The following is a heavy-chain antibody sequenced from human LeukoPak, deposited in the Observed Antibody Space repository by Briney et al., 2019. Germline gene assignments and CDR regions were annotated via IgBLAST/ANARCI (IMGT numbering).Heavy chain of an antibody. Sequence: GGSLRLSCAASGFTFDYYAMHWVRQAPGKGLEWVSGISWNSGSIGYADSVKGRFTISRDNAKNSLYLQMNSLRAEDTALYYCAKGSGGSSRYYFDYWGQGTLVTVSS. J-gene: IGHJ4*02. D-gene: IGHD2-15*01. CDR1: GFTFDYYA. CDR3: AKGSGGSSRYYFDY. CDR2: ISWNSGSI. V-gene: IGHV3-9*01.